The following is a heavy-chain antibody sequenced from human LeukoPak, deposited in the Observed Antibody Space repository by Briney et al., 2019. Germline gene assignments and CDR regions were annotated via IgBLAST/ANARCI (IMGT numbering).Heavy chain of an antibody. J-gene: IGHJ5*02. CDR3: AREGYH. V-gene: IGHV3-30-3*01. CDR1: GFTFSSYA. CDR2: ISYDGSNK. Sequence: PGRSLRLSCAASGFTFSSYAMHWVRQAPGKGLEWVAVISYDGSNKYYADSVKGRFTISRDNSKNTLYLQMNSLRAEDTAVYYCAREGYHWGQGTLVTVSS.